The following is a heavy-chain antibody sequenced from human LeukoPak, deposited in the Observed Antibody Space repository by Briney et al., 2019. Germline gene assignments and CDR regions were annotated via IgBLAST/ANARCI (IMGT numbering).Heavy chain of an antibody. V-gene: IGHV3-48*01. J-gene: IGHJ4*02. CDR3: ARDALYNWNEPLGY. Sequence: PGGSLRLSCAASGFTFSSYSMNWGRQAPGKGLEWVSYISSSSSTIYYADSVKGRFTISRDNAKNSLYLQMNSLRAEDTAVYYCARDALYNWNEPLGYWGQGTLVTVSS. CDR1: GFTFSSYS. D-gene: IGHD1-20*01. CDR2: ISSSSSTI.